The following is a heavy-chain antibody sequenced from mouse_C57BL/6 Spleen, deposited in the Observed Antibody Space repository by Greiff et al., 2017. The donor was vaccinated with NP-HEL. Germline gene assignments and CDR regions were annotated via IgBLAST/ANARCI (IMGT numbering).Heavy chain of an antibody. CDR1: GYSITSDY. CDR2: ISYSGST. CDR3: ARSPAGYYYGSSYVRYFDV. D-gene: IGHD1-1*01. Sequence: EVKLVESGPGLAKPSQTLSLTCSVTGYSITSDYWNWIRKFPGNKLEYMGYISYSGSTYYNPSLKSRISITRDTSKNQYYLQLNSVTTEDTATYYCARSPAGYYYGSSYVRYFDVWGTGTTVTVSS. J-gene: IGHJ1*03. V-gene: IGHV3-8*01.